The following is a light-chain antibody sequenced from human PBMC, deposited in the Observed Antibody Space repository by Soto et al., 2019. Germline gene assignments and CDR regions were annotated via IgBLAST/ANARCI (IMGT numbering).Light chain of an antibody. CDR3: QQYNNWPPIT. CDR1: QSVSSY. V-gene: IGKV3-15*01. J-gene: IGKJ5*01. CDR2: GAS. Sequence: IVLTQSPGTLSLSPGERCTLSCSARQSVSSYLAWYQQKPGQSPRLLIYGASTRATGIPARFSGSGSGTEFTLTISSLQSEDFAVYYCQQYNNWPPITFGQGTRLEI.